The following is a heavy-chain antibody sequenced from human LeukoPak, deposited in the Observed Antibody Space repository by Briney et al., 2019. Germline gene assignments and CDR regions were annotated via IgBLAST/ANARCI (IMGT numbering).Heavy chain of an antibody. CDR3: ARLSAYNFPDY. D-gene: IGHD5-24*01. Sequence: SETLSLTCTVSGGSISSSTYYWGWIRQPPGKGLEWVGSIYYNGGTHNNPSLKSRVTISVDTSKSQFSLKPSSVTAADTAVYYCARLSAYNFPDYWGQGTLVTVSS. CDR1: GGSISSSTYY. CDR2: IYYNGGT. V-gene: IGHV4-39*01. J-gene: IGHJ4*02.